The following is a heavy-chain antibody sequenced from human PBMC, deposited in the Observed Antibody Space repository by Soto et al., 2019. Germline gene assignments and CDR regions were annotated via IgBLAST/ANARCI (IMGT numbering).Heavy chain of an antibody. V-gene: IGHV3-74*01. CDR2: INHDGTAT. CDR1: GFPFSGYW. D-gene: IGHD3-16*01. Sequence: GSLRLSCAASGFPFSGYWMYWVRQVPGKGLIWVSHINHDGTATTYADSVKGRFTISRDNAKNSLYLQMNSLRPEDTALYYCAKARLWGGDGYNSYYYNAMDVWGQGTTVTVSS. J-gene: IGHJ6*02. CDR3: AKARLWGGDGYNSYYYNAMDV.